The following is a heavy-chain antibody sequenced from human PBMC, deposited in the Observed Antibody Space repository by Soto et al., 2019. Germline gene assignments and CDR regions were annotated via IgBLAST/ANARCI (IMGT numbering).Heavy chain of an antibody. V-gene: IGHV3-7*01. CDR3: ARDLDYYDSSGYSGNFDY. J-gene: IGHJ4*02. CDR1: GFTFSSYW. CDR2: IKQDGSEK. Sequence: LRLSCAASGFTFSSYWMSWVRQAPGKGLEWVANIKQDGSEKYYVDSVKGRFTISRDNAKNSLYLQMNSLRAEDTAVYYCARDLDYYDSSGYSGNFDYWGQGTLVTVSS. D-gene: IGHD3-22*01.